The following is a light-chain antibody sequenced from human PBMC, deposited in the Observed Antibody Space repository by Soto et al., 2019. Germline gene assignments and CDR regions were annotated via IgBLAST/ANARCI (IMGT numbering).Light chain of an antibody. V-gene: IGKV1-39*01. Sequence: DIQMTQSPSSLSASVGDRVTITCRASQSISSYLNWYQQKPGKAPKLLIYAAFSLQSGVPSRFSGSGSGTDFTPTISSLQPEDFATYYCQQSYSTLTWTFGQGTKVEIK. CDR1: QSISSY. CDR3: QQSYSTLTWT. CDR2: AAF. J-gene: IGKJ1*01.